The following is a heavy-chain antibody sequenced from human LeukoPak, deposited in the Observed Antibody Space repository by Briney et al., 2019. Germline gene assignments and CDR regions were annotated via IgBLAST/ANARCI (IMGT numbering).Heavy chain of an antibody. J-gene: IGHJ4*02. D-gene: IGHD3-16*01. CDR3: TRVRGLIDF. Sequence: SQTLSLTCAISGDSVSSNSVAWNWIRQSPSRGLEWLGRTYYRSKWYYDYAVSVKSRITINPDTSKNQFSLQLNSVTPEDSAVYYCTRVRGLIDFWGQGTLVTVSS. V-gene: IGHV6-1*01. CDR1: GDSVSSNSVA. CDR2: TYYRSKWYY.